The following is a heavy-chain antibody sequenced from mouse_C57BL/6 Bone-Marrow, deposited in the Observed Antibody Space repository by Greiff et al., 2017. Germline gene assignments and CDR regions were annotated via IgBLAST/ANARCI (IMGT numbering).Heavy chain of an antibody. CDR3: ARGDGVLGDWYFDV. V-gene: IGHV5-4*01. Sequence: EVQVVESGGGLVKPGGSLKLSCAASGFTFSSYAMSWVRQTPEKRLEWVATISDGGSYTYYPDNVKGRFTISRDNAKNNLYLQMSHLKSEDTAMYYCARGDGVLGDWYFDVWGTGTTVTVSS. J-gene: IGHJ1*03. D-gene: IGHD2-3*01. CDR1: GFTFSSYA. CDR2: ISDGGSYT.